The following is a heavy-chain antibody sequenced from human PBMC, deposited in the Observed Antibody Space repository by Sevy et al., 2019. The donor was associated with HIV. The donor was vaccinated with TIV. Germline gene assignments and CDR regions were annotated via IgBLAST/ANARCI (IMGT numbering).Heavy chain of an antibody. CDR1: GGSISRFY. J-gene: IGHJ4*02. CDR3: AREADGYNYVAEY. Sequence: SETLSLTCTVSGGSISRFYWSWIRQPAGKGLEWIGRVYSSGKNKYQPSLKRRVTMSVDTSKNQFSLKLNSVTAADTAVYYCAREADGYNYVAEYWGQGTLVTVSS. V-gene: IGHV4-4*07. CDR2: VYSSGKN. D-gene: IGHD5-12*01.